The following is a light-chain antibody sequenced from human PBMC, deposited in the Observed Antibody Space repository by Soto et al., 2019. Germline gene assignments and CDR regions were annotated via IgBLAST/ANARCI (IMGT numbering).Light chain of an antibody. CDR1: SSDVGSYDH. V-gene: IGLV2-14*01. CDR2: EVS. J-gene: IGLJ1*01. Sequence: QSVLTQPASVSGSPGQSITISCSGTSSDVGSYDHVAWYQQFPGKTPKLMIYEVSNRPSGVSSRFSGSKSGNTASLTISGLQAEDEADYYCISYTGSSTSYAFGSGTKV. CDR3: ISYTGSSTSYA.